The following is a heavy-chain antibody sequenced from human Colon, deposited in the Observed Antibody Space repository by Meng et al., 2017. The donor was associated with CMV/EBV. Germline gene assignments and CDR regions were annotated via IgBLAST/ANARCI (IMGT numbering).Heavy chain of an antibody. J-gene: IGHJ4*02. Sequence: GESLKISCAASGFAFRYYAMSWVRQAPGKGLEWVSTINASGGTTYYAASVKGRFTISRDNSKNTLYLQLNSLRAEDTAVYYCAKGRRSTAPYYFDSWGQGTLVTVSS. V-gene: IGHV3-23*01. CDR3: AKGRRSTAPYYFDS. CDR2: INASGGTT. CDR1: GFAFRYYA. D-gene: IGHD1-1*01.